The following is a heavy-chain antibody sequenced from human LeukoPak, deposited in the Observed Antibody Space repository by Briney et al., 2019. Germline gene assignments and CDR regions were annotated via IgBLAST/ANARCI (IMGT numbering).Heavy chain of an antibody. CDR2: ISGTGSTI. Sequence: GGSLRLSCAASGFTFSSFEMNWVRQAPGKGREWLSYISGTGSTIYYADSVKGRFTISRDNAKNSLYLQLNSLRAEDTAIYYCATHLYGGDYWGQRTLVTVSS. J-gene: IGHJ4*02. CDR1: GFTFSSFE. D-gene: IGHD4-17*01. V-gene: IGHV3-48*03. CDR3: ATHLYGGDY.